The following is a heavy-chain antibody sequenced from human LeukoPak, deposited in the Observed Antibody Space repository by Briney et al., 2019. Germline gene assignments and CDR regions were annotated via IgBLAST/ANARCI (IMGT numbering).Heavy chain of an antibody. CDR1: GFTVSSNY. CDR3: ARVSGYSGYVDY. CDR2: IYSGGST. V-gene: IGHV3-53*01. D-gene: IGHD5-12*01. Sequence: PGGSLRLSCAASGFTVSSNYMSWVRQAPGKGLEWVSVIYSGGSTYYADSVKGRFTISRDNSKNALYLQTNSLRAEGTAVYYCARVSGYSGYVDYWGQGTLVTVSS. J-gene: IGHJ4*02.